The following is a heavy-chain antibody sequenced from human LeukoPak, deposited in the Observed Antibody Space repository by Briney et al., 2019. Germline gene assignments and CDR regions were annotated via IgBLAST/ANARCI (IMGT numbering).Heavy chain of an antibody. V-gene: IGHV3-48*01. J-gene: IGHJ5*02. CDR1: GFTFSSYS. CDR3: ASRGYCSSASCFDP. D-gene: IGHD2-2*01. Sequence: PGGSLRLSCAASGFTFSSYSMNWVRQAPGKGLEWVSYISSSSSTIYYADSVKGRFTISRDNAKNSLYLQMNSLRAEDTAVYYCASRGYCSSASCFDPWGQGTLVTVSS. CDR2: ISSSSSTI.